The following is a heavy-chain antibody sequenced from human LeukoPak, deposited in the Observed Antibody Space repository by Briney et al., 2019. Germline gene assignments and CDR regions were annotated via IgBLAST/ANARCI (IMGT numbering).Heavy chain of an antibody. CDR2: VYYVGNA. CDR1: GGSFRSSRPY. V-gene: IGHV4-39*02. D-gene: IGHD3-10*01. CDR3: ATHDEGSYFET. Sequence: PSETLSLTCTVSGGSFRSSRPYWGWIRQSPGKGLEWIGSVYYVGNAYYRPSLLSRATISIDTSKTHISLRLTSVTATDTGIYYCATHDEGSYFETWGQGALVTVSS. J-gene: IGHJ5*02.